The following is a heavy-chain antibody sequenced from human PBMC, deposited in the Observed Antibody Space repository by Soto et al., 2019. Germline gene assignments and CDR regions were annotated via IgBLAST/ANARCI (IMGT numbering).Heavy chain of an antibody. Sequence: ASVKVSCKVSGYTLTELSMHWVRQAPGKGLEWMGGFDPEDGETIYAQKFQGRVTMTEDTSTDTAYMELSSLRSEDTAVYYCATDTPRPDSDFWSGYYTGWGQGTLVTVSS. J-gene: IGHJ4*02. CDR1: GYTLTELS. CDR2: FDPEDGET. D-gene: IGHD3-3*01. V-gene: IGHV1-24*01. CDR3: ATDTPRPDSDFWSGYYTG.